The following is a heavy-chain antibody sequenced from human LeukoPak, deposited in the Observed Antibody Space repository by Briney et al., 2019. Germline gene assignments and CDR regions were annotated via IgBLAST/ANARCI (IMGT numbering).Heavy chain of an antibody. Sequence: SETLSLTCAVYGGSFSGYYWSWIRQPPGKGLEWIGEINHSGSTNYNPSLKSRVTISVDTSKHQLSLRLSSVTAADTAVYYCARIHRRADSSGHYYDDWYFDLWGRGTLVTVSS. CDR2: INHSGST. D-gene: IGHD3-22*01. CDR1: GGSFSGYY. CDR3: ARIHRRADSSGHYYDDWYFDL. V-gene: IGHV4-34*01. J-gene: IGHJ2*01.